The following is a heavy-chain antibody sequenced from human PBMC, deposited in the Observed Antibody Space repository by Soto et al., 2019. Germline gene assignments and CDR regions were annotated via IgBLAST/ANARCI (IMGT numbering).Heavy chain of an antibody. CDR2: SGNT. D-gene: IGHD2-15*01. V-gene: IGHV4-59*01. CDR1: GGSINNYY. Sequence: PSETLSLTCTVSGGSINNYYWSWIRQPPGKGLEWIGYSGNTDYNPSLKSRVTISLDTSKNQFSLKQRSVTAADTAVYYCACSGGGSSDYWGQGSLVTVSS. J-gene: IGHJ4*02. CDR3: ACSGGGSSDY.